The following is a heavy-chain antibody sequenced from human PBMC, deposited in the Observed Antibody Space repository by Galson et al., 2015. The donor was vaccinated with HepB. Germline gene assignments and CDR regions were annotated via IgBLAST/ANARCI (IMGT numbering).Heavy chain of an antibody. J-gene: IGHJ1*01. V-gene: IGHV3-33*01. CDR3: ARDARDYGGNSQYFQH. Sequence: SLRLSCAASGFTFGSYGMHWVRQAPGKGLEWVAVIWYDGSNKYYADSVKGRFTISRDNSKNTLYLQMNSLRAEDTAVYYCARDARDYGGNSQYFQHWGQGTLVTVSS. D-gene: IGHD4-23*01. CDR2: IWYDGSNK. CDR1: GFTFGSYG.